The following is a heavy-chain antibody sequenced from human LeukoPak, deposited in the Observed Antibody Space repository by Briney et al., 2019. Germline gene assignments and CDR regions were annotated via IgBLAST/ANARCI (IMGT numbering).Heavy chain of an antibody. CDR3: AKVKVGATIDY. J-gene: IGHJ4*02. Sequence: PGGSLRLSCATSGFTFSSYAMSWVRQAPGKGLEWVSGISESGVGTNYADSVKGRFTTSRDNSKNTLYLQMNSLRAEDTAVYYCAKVKVGATIDYWGQGTLVTVSS. V-gene: IGHV3-23*01. CDR1: GFTFSSYA. D-gene: IGHD1-26*01. CDR2: ISESGVGT.